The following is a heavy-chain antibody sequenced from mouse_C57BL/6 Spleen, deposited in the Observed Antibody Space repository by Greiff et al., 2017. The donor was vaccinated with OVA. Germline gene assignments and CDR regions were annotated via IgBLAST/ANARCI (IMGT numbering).Heavy chain of an antibody. D-gene: IGHD4-1*01. J-gene: IGHJ4*01. V-gene: IGHV5-4*01. Sequence: DVQLVESGGGLVKPGGSLKLSCAASGFTFSSYAMSWVRQTPEKRLEWVATISDGGSYTYYPDNVKGRFTISRDNAKNNLYLQMSHLKSEDTAMYYCARALTGTNYYAMDYWGQGTSVTVSS. CDR3: ARALTGTNYYAMDY. CDR1: GFTFSSYA. CDR2: ISDGGSYT.